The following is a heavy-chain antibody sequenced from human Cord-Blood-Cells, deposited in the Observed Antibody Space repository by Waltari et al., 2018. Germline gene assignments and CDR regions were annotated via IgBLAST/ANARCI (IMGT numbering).Heavy chain of an antibody. J-gene: IGHJ6*03. CDR3: ARGYSYGYYYYYYMDV. Sequence: QVQLVQSGAEVKKPGSSVKVSCKASGGTFSSYAISWVRQAPGQGLEWMGGLIPIFGTANDTQKFQGRGTITADESTSTAYMELGSLRSEDTAVYYCARGYSYGYYYYYYMDVWGKGTTVTVSS. CDR1: GGTFSSYA. D-gene: IGHD5-18*01. CDR2: LIPIFGTA. V-gene: IGHV1-69*01.